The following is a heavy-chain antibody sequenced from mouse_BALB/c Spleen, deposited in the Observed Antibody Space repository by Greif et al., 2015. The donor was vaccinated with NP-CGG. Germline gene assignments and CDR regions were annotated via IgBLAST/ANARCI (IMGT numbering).Heavy chain of an antibody. J-gene: IGHJ2*01. CDR3: ARLESTMITASFDY. V-gene: IGHV1-9*01. CDR1: GYTFSSYW. Sequence: QVQLQQSGAELMKPGASVKISCKATGYTFSSYWIEWVKQRPGHGLEWIGEILPGSGSTNYNEKFKGKATFTADTSSNTAYMQLSSLTSEDSAVYYCARLESTMITASFDYWGQGTTLTVSS. CDR2: ILPGSGST. D-gene: IGHD2-4*01.